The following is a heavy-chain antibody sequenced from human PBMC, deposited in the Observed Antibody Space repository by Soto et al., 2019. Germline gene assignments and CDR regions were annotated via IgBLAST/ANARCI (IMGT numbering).Heavy chain of an antibody. CDR3: AKDRDYGLYYFDY. Sequence: QVQLVESGGGVVQPGRSLRLSCAASGFTFSSYGMHWVRQAPGKGLEWVAVISYDGSNKYYADSVKGRFTISRDNSKNTLYLQMNSLRAEDTAVYYCAKDRDYGLYYFDYWGQGTLVTVSS. CDR1: GFTFSSYG. D-gene: IGHD4-17*01. J-gene: IGHJ4*02. CDR2: ISYDGSNK. V-gene: IGHV3-30*18.